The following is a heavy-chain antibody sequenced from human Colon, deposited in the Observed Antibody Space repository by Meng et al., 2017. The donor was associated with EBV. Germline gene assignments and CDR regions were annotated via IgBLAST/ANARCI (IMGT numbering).Heavy chain of an antibody. CDR2: IHPSGSI. V-gene: IGHV4-31*03. CDR1: GGSISSGGYY. Sequence: QVQLHESGPGLVKPSQTLSLPCTVSGGSISSGGYYWSWIRQHPGKGLEWIGEIHPSGSIFYNPSLQSRVTISVDTSKNQFSLNLNSVTAADTAVYFCSRGVDSYKLGNLWGRGTLVTVSS. CDR3: SRGVDSYKLGNL. D-gene: IGHD7-27*01. J-gene: IGHJ2*01.